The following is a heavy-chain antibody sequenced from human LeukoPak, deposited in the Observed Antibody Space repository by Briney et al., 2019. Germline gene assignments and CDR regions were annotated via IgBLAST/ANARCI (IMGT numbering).Heavy chain of an antibody. Sequence: PSGTLSLTCTVSGGSISSGGYYWSWIRQHPRKGLEWIGYIYYSGSTYYNPSLKSRVTISVDTSKNQFSLKLSSVTAADTAVYYCARGSSYCSGGSCYSDYWYFDLWGRGTLVTVSS. D-gene: IGHD2-15*01. CDR3: ARGSSYCSGGSCYSDYWYFDL. CDR1: GGSISSGGYY. J-gene: IGHJ2*01. CDR2: IYYSGST. V-gene: IGHV4-31*03.